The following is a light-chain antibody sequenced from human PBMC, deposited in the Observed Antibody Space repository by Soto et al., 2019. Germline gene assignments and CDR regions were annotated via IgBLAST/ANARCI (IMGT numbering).Light chain of an antibody. J-gene: IGKJ3*01. CDR1: QSVSSN. V-gene: IGKV3-15*01. CDR3: QQYNNWPFT. CDR2: GAS. Sequence: EMVMTQSPATLSVSLGERATLSCRASQSVSSNLAWYQQKPGQAPRLLIYGASTRATGIPARFSGRGSGTEFTLTISSLQSEDFAVYYCQQYNNWPFTFGPGTKVDIK.